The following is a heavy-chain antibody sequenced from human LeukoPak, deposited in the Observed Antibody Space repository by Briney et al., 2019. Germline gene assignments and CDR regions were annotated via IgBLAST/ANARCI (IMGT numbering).Heavy chain of an antibody. Sequence: SETLSLTCTVSGGSISSYYWSWIRQPPGKGLEWIGYIYYSGSTNYNPSLKSRVTISVDTSKNQFSLKLSSVTAADTAVYYCTRALYDSSGYPYYFDYWGQGTLVTVSS. CDR2: IYYSGST. V-gene: IGHV4-59*01. CDR3: TRALYDSSGYPYYFDY. J-gene: IGHJ4*02. CDR1: GGSISSYY. D-gene: IGHD3-22*01.